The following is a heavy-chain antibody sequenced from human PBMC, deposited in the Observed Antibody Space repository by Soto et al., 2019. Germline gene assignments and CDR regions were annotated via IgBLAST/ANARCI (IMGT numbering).Heavy chain of an antibody. CDR3: ARGNPFNYAGFDV. CDR2: MNAKSGDA. D-gene: IGHD3-16*01. CDR1: GYTFSDFD. Sequence: ASVKVSCKASGYTFSDFDINWLRQASGQGPEWMGWMNAKSGDAFFAQRFQGKFNMTWDTSLSTAYMEVGSLTSDDTAIYFCARGNPFNYAGFDVWGQGTTVTVSS. J-gene: IGHJ6*02. V-gene: IGHV1-8*01.